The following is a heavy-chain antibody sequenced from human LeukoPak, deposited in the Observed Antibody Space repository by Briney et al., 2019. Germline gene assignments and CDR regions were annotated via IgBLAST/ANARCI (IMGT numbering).Heavy chain of an antibody. Sequence: PGGSLRLSCAASGFTFSTYNMNWVRQAPGKGLEWVSSISSSSSYIYYADSVKGRFTISRDNAKNSLYLQMNSLRAEDTVVYYCARVVGSSSSWVDCWGQGTLVTVSS. V-gene: IGHV3-21*01. D-gene: IGHD6-13*01. CDR3: ARVVGSSSSWVDC. CDR2: ISSSSSYI. CDR1: GFTFSTYN. J-gene: IGHJ4*02.